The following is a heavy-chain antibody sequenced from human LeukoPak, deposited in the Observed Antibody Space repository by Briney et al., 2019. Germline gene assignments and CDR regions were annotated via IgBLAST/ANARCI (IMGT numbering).Heavy chain of an antibody. Sequence: PSETLSLTCTVSGGSISSYYWNWIRQPPGKGLEWIGYINYSGSTNYNPSLKSRVTISADTSKNQFSLKLNSVTAADTAVYYCARVARCTSCFDVDYWGQGTLVTVSS. CDR1: GGSISSYY. D-gene: IGHD2-2*01. J-gene: IGHJ4*02. V-gene: IGHV4-59*01. CDR2: INYSGST. CDR3: ARVARCTSCFDVDY.